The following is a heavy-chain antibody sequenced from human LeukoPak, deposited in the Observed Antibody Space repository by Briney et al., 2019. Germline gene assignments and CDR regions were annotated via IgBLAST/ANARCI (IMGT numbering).Heavy chain of an antibody. CDR1: GFTFSSHG. J-gene: IGHJ4*02. V-gene: IGHV3-30*03. D-gene: IGHD4-17*01. CDR3: AISTHGDLGSWDY. CDR2: ISYDASNK. Sequence: GGSLRLSCAASGFTFSSHGMHWVRQAPGKGLEWVAIISYDASNKYYADSVKGRFTISRDNSKNTLYLQMNSLRAEDTAVYYCAISTHGDLGSWDYWGQGTLVTVSS.